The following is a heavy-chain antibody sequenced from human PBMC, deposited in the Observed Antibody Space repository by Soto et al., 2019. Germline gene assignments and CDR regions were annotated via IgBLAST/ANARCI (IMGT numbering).Heavy chain of an antibody. D-gene: IGHD5-12*01. CDR1: GATYSTSA. CDR2: INPILGTP. CDR3: ARGGVDVVATSAFDY. J-gene: IGHJ4*02. Sequence: QVQLVQSGAEVKKPESSVKVSCKASGATYSTSAISWVRQAPGQGLEWMGGINPILGTPDYAHKFQGRVTITADESTSTVYMELGSLRSEDTALYFCARGGVDVVATSAFDYWGQGTLVTVSS. V-gene: IGHV1-69*01.